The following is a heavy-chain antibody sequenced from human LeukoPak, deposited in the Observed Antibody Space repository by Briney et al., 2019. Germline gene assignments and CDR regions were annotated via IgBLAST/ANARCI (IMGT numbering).Heavy chain of an antibody. J-gene: IGHJ6*03. D-gene: IGHD3-9*01. Sequence: PSETLSLTXTVSGDSISNYFWNWIRQPAGKGLQWIGRFYPSGSTNYNSSLKSRLTMSVDTSKNQFSLRLTSVTAADTAVYYCVRENRYQFYYMDVWGKGTTVTVSS. CDR2: FYPSGST. V-gene: IGHV4-4*07. CDR3: VRENRYQFYYMDV. CDR1: GDSISNYF.